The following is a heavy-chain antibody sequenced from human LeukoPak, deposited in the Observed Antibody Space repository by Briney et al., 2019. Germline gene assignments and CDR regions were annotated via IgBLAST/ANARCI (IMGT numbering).Heavy chain of an antibody. CDR3: ARVDTAMVVMGY. V-gene: IGHV4-39*07. D-gene: IGHD5-18*01. J-gene: IGHJ4*02. CDR2: INHSGST. CDR1: GGSISSSSYY. Sequence: SETLSLTCTVSGGSISSSSYYWGWIRQPPGKGLEWIGEINHSGSTNYNPSLKSRVTISVDTSKNQFSLKLSSVTAADTAVYYCARVDTAMVVMGYWGQGTLVTVSS.